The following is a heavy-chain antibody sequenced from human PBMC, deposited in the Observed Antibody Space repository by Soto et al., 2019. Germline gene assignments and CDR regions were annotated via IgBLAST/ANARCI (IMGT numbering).Heavy chain of an antibody. Sequence: QVQLQESGPGLVKPSQTLSLTCTVSGGSISSGGYYWSWIRQHPGKGLEWIGYIYYSGSTYYNPSLKSRVTISVDTSKNQFSLKLSSVTAADTAVYYCARSLPAQTYYYGSGSLNYYGMDVWGQGTTVTVSS. J-gene: IGHJ6*02. D-gene: IGHD3-10*01. V-gene: IGHV4-31*03. CDR3: ARSLPAQTYYYGSGSLNYYGMDV. CDR1: GGSISSGGYY. CDR2: IYYSGST.